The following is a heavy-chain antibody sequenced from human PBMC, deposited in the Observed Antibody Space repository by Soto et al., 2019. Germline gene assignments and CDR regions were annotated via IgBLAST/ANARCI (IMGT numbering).Heavy chain of an antibody. V-gene: IGHV4-31*03. CDR2: IYDSESA. D-gene: IGHD6-13*01. CDR3: TTGLATAVYYFDY. J-gene: IGHJ4*02. CDR1: GESISSGGYY. Sequence: SETLSLTCNVSGESISSGGYYWSWIRHHPGKGLEWIGYIYDSESAYYNPSLKSRVTISMDTSKNHFAMRLSSVTGADTAVYYCTTGLATAVYYFDYWGQGTLVTVS.